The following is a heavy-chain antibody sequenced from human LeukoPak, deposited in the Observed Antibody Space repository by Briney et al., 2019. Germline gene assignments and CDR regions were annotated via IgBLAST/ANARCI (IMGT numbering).Heavy chain of an antibody. J-gene: IGHJ3*02. CDR2: INPISGGT. D-gene: IGHD5-18*01. CDR3: ARAGGGYSSGWGAFDI. V-gene: IGHV1-2*02. Sequence: ASVKVSCKASGYTFTGYYIHWVRQAPGQGLEWMGWINPISGGTSSAQKFQGRVTMTRDTSISTAYMELNRLRSDDTAVYYCARAGGGYSSGWGAFDIWGQGTMVTVS. CDR1: GYTFTGYY.